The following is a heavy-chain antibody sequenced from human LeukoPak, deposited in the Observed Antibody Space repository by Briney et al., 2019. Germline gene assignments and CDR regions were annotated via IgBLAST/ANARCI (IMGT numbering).Heavy chain of an antibody. CDR2: IYYSGST. Sequence: SETLSLTCTVSGGSISSSSYYWGWIRQPPGEVLEWIGSIYYSGSTYYNPSLKSRVTISVDTSKNQFSLKLSSVTAADTAVYYCAAGITGTTTNWFDPWGQGTLVTVSS. J-gene: IGHJ5*02. CDR3: AAGITGTTTNWFDP. V-gene: IGHV4-39*07. D-gene: IGHD1-20*01. CDR1: GGSISSSSYY.